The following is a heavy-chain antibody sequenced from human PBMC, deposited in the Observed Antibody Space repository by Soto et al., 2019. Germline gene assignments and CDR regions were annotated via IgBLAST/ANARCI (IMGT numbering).Heavy chain of an antibody. CDR3: ARQIYDSDSGPNFQYYFDS. J-gene: IGHJ4*02. CDR2: IDPSDSYT. D-gene: IGHD3-22*01. Sequence: GESLKISCKASGYSFTTYWISWVRQMPGKGLEWMGRIDPSDSYTKYSPSFQGHVTISVDKSINTAYLQWSSLKASDTAMYYCARQIYDSDSGPNFQYYFDSWGQGTLVTVSS. V-gene: IGHV5-10-1*01. CDR1: GYSFTTYW.